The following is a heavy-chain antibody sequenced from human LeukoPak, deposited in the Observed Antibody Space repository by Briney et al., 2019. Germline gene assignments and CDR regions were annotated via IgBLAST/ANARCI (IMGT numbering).Heavy chain of an antibody. CDR1: GFTFDDYA. V-gene: IGHV3-9*01. Sequence: PGGSLRLSCAASGFTFDDYAMHWVRQAPGKGLEWVSGISWNSGSIGYADSVKGRFTISRDNAKNSLYLQMNSLRAEDTALYYCAKDIGGSGRTTHFDYWGQGTLVTVSS. CDR3: AKDIGGSGRTTHFDY. CDR2: ISWNSGSI. J-gene: IGHJ4*02. D-gene: IGHD3-10*01.